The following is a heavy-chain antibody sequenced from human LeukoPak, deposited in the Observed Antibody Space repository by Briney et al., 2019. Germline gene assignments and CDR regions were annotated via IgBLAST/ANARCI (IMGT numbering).Heavy chain of an antibody. CDR3: AKGGYFDSTNEDYFDY. V-gene: IGHV3-23*01. Sequence: GGSLRLSCAASGFTFSSHAMSWVRQAPGKGLEWVSDISGSGGSTYYADSVKGRFTFSRDNSKNTLYLQMNSLRAEDTAVYYCAKGGYFDSTNEDYFDYWGQGTLVTVSS. CDR2: ISGSGGST. D-gene: IGHD3-9*01. CDR1: GFTFSSHA. J-gene: IGHJ4*02.